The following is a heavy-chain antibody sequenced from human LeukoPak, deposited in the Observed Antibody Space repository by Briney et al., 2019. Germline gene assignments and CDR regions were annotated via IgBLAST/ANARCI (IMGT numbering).Heavy chain of an antibody. Sequence: SGGSLRLSCAASGFTFSSYGMHWVRQAPGKGLEWVAFIRYDGSNKYYADSVKGRFTISRDNSKNTLYLQMNSLRAEDTAVYYCAKDSVDIVVVVAATHSRGCLDYWGQGTLVTVSS. CDR2: IRYDGSNK. V-gene: IGHV3-30*02. J-gene: IGHJ4*02. CDR1: GFTFSSYG. CDR3: AKDSVDIVVVVAATHSRGCLDY. D-gene: IGHD2-15*01.